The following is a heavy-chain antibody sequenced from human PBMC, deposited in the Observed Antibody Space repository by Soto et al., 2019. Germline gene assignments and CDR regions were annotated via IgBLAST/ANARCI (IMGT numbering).Heavy chain of an antibody. D-gene: IGHD2-15*01. J-gene: IGHJ5*02. CDR3: ARERGGYCSGGSCSEAWFDP. Sequence: QVQLLQSGAEAKKPGASVKVSCEASGYTFTSYPIHWVRQAPGQRLEWMGWINTGNGYTKYSQKFQARVTITRDTSASTSYMQLSRLRSEDTAVYYCARERGGYCSGGSCSEAWFDPWGQGTLVTVSS. V-gene: IGHV1-3*04. CDR2: INTGNGYT. CDR1: GYTFTSYP.